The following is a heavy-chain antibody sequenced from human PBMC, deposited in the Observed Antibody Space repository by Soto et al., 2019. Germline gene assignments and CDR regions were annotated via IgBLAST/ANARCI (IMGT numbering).Heavy chain of an antibody. CDR1: GFTFSSYE. Sequence: PGGSLRLSCAASGFTFSSYEMNWVRQAPGKGLEWVSYISSSGSTIYYADSVKGRFTISRDNAKNSLYLQMNSLRAEDTAVYYCARVVAVADPTFDYWGQGTLVTVSS. V-gene: IGHV3-48*03. CDR2: ISSSGSTI. CDR3: ARVVAVADPTFDY. J-gene: IGHJ4*02. D-gene: IGHD6-19*01.